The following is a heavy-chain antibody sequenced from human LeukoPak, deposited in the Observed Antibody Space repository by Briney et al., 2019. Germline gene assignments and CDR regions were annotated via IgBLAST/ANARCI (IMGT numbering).Heavy chain of an antibody. CDR2: ISTNSSKI. J-gene: IGHJ4*02. V-gene: IGHV3-21*01. CDR1: AFTFSSYS. Sequence: PGGSLRLSCAASAFTFSSYSMNWVRQAPGKGLEWVSSISTNSSKIYYADSVKGRFTISRDSCKISLYLQMNSLRAEDTAVYYCAREGAHDYGDQGTLVTVSS. CDR3: AREGAHDY.